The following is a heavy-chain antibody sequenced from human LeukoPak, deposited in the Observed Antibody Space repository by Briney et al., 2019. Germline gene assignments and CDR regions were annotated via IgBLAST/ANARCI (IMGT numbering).Heavy chain of an antibody. CDR2: INHSGST. J-gene: IGHJ4*02. V-gene: IGHV4-34*01. CDR3: AGDSSWYGDY. Sequence: SSETLSLTCAVYGGSFSGYYWSWIRQPPGKGLEWIGEINHSGSTNYNPSLKSRVTISVDTSKNQFSLKLSSVTAADTAVYYCAGDSSWYGDYWGQGTLVTVSS. D-gene: IGHD6-13*01. CDR1: GGSFSGYY.